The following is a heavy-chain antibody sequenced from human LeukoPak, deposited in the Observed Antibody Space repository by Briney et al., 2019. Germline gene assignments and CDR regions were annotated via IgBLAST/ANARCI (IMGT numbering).Heavy chain of an antibody. V-gene: IGHV1-2*02. D-gene: IGHD4-23*01. CDR3: ARANGGGDFDY. Sequence: ASVKVSCKASGYTFTSYGISWVRQAPGQGLEWMGWINPNSGGTNYAQKFQGRVTMTRDTSISTAYMELSRLRSDDTAVYYCARANGGGDFDYWGQGTLVTVSS. CDR1: GYTFTSYG. CDR2: INPNSGGT. J-gene: IGHJ4*02.